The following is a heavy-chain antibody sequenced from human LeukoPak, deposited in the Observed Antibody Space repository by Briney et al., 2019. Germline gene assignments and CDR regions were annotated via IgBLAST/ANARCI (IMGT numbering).Heavy chain of an antibody. V-gene: IGHV1-2*02. J-gene: IGHJ6*03. CDR3: AIPPLYDSSGYYYYYYYLDV. D-gene: IGHD3-22*01. CDR1: GYTFTGYY. Sequence: ASVKVSCKASGYTFTGYYLHWVRQAPGQGFQWMGWINPNSGGTNYAQKFQGRVTMTKDTSISTTYMELSRLRSDDTAVYYCAIPPLYDSSGYYYYYYYLDVWGKGTTVTVSS. CDR2: INPNSGGT.